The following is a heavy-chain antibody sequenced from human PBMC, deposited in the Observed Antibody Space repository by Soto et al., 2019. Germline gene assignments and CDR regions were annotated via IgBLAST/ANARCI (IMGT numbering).Heavy chain of an antibody. CDR3: AKDSRAYDFWSGSFFDY. V-gene: IGHV3-30*18. J-gene: IGHJ4*02. CDR2: MSYEGFNK. D-gene: IGHD3-3*01. CDR1: GFTFSSYG. Sequence: GGSLRLSCAASGFTFSSYGIHRVRQAPGKGLEWVAVMSYEGFNKYFADSVKGRFTISRDNPKNTLYLQMNSLRAEDTAVYYCAKDSRAYDFWSGSFFDYWGQGTLVTVSS.